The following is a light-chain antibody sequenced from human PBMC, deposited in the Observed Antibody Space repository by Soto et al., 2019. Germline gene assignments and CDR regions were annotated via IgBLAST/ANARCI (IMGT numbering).Light chain of an antibody. Sequence: EIVLTQSPDTLSFSPGERATLSCTASESVTSSCLAWYQRKPGQAPRLLIHTTSTRATDSPDRFSGSGSGTDFTLTSSILEPEDFAVYYCQQCGGSPLFSFGPGTRVDI. CDR3: QQCGGSPLFS. CDR1: ESVTSSC. V-gene: IGKV3-20*01. CDR2: TTS. J-gene: IGKJ3*01.